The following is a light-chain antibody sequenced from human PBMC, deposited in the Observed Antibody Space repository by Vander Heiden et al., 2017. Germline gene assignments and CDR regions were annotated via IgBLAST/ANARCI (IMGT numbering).Light chain of an antibody. CDR2: DVS. Sequence: SALTQPAPASVSPGQSITIACTGTSSNVGGYNYVSWYQQHPDKAPKLMIYDVSNRHSGVSNRFSGSKSGNTASLTISGLQAEDEADYYCSSYTSSSTRVFGGGTKLTVL. CDR1: SSNVGGYNY. CDR3: SSYTSSSTRV. V-gene: IGLV2-14*01. J-gene: IGLJ3*02.